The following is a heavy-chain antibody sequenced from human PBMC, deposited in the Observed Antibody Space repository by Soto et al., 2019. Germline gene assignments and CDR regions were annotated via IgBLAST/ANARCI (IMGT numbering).Heavy chain of an antibody. CDR2: ISGSSSYI. J-gene: IGHJ4*02. CDR3: VRELGLAY. V-gene: IGHV3-21*01. Sequence: LGGSLRLSCAASGFIFSNYNMNWVRQAPGKGLEWVSSISGSSSYIYYADSVKGRFTISRDNAKNSLYLQMNSLRAEDTAVYYCVRELGLAYWGQGALVTVSS. D-gene: IGHD7-27*01. CDR1: GFIFSNYN.